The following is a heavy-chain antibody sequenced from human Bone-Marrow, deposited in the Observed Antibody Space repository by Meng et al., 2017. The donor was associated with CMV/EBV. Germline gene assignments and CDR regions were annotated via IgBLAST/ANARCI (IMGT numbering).Heavy chain of an antibody. CDR1: GFTVSSNY. D-gene: IGHD3-3*01. J-gene: IGHJ3*02. V-gene: IGHV3-53*05. CDR2: IYSGGST. CDR3: AKFLSLEPDDAFDI. Sequence: GESLKISCAASGFTVSSNYMSWVRQAPGKGLEWVSVIYSGGSTYYADSVKGRFTISRDNFKNTLYLQMRSLRPDDTAVYYCAKFLSLEPDDAFDIWGQGAVVTV.